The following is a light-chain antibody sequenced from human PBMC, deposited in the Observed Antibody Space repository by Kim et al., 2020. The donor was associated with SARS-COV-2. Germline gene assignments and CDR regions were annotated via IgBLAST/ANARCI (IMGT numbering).Light chain of an antibody. CDR2: GAS. Sequence: SPGESATLSCRASQSVSGSYLAWYQQKPGQAPRLLIYGASSRATGIPDRFSGTGSGTDFTLTISRLEPEDFAVYYCQQYGRTPPYTFGQGTKLEIK. J-gene: IGKJ2*01. V-gene: IGKV3-20*01. CDR1: QSVSGSY. CDR3: QQYGRTPPYT.